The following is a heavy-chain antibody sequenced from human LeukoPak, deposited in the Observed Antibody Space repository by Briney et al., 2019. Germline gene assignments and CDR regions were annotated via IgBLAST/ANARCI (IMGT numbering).Heavy chain of an antibody. Sequence: GASVKVSCKASGYTFTGYYMHWVRQAPGQGLEWMGWINPNSGGTNYAQKFQGRVTMTRDTSISTAYMELSRLRSDDTAVYYCARGTTVWFGELTGPLDYWGQGTLVTASS. V-gene: IGHV1-2*02. CDR2: INPNSGGT. CDR3: ARGTTVWFGELTGPLDY. D-gene: IGHD3-10*01. J-gene: IGHJ4*02. CDR1: GYTFTGYY.